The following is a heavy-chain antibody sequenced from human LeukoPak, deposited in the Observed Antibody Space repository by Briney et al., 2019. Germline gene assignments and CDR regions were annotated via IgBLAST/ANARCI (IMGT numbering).Heavy chain of an antibody. CDR3: ARVREDYYGSGSYPFDY. CDR1: GGSVSSGSYY. CDR2: IYYSGSA. V-gene: IGHV4-61*01. D-gene: IGHD3-10*01. J-gene: IGHJ4*02. Sequence: SENLSFTCTVSGGSVSSGSYYWSWIRQPPGKGLERIGYIYYSGSANYNPSLKSRVTMSVDTSKNQFSLKLSSVTAADTAVYYCARVREDYYGSGSYPFDYWGQGTLVTVSS.